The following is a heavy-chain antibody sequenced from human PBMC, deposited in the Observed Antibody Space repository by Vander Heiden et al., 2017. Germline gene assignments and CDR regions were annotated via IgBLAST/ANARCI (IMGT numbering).Heavy chain of an antibody. J-gene: IGHJ4*02. CDR3: VRAAPGDYYLDY. D-gene: IGHD2-21*02. CDR1: GFGFSSYW. CDR2: INSDGTNT. V-gene: IGHV3-74*01. Sequence: EVQLVESGGGLVQPGGSLRLSCAASGFGFSSYWIHWVRQALGKGLVWVSHINSDGTNTGYADSVKGRFTISRDNAKNTLYLQMSSLRAEDTAMYYCVRAAPGDYYLDYWGQGTLVTVSS.